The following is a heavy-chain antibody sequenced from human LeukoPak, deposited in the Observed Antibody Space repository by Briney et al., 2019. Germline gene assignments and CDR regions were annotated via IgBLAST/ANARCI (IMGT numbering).Heavy chain of an antibody. CDR3: ARGYGSGSYYSY. V-gene: IGHV4-59*12. Sequence: SETLSLTCTVSGDSISGYYWSWSRQPPGGGGECIGNLYYMRGAWYKSSLKSRVPTSVDTSRNEFSLKLSSVTAADTAVYYCARGYGSGSYYSYWGQGTLVTVSS. CDR2: LYYMRGA. J-gene: IGHJ4*02. D-gene: IGHD3-10*01. CDR1: GDSISGYY.